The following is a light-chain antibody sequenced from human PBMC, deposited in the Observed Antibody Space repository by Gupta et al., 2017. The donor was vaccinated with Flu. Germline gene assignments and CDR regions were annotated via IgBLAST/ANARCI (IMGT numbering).Light chain of an antibody. CDR1: QNIGTS. CDR2: YAS. Sequence: PDFQSVTPKEEVTITCRASQNIGTSLNWYQQKPEQSPKLLIKYASQYVSGVPSRFSGSGSGTDFTLTINNLEAEDAATYYCQQSSNLPWTFGQGTKLEIK. J-gene: IGKJ1*01. CDR3: QQSSNLPWT. V-gene: IGKV6-21*01.